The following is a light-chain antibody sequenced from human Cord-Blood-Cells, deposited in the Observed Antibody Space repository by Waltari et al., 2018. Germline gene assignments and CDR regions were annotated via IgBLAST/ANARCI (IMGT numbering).Light chain of an antibody. V-gene: IGLV2-14*01. CDR1: SSDLGAAYY. CDR3: SSYTSSSTVV. J-gene: IGLJ2*01. Sequence: QSALTQPASVSGSPGQSLTISSPGTSSDLGAAYYSSCYQQHPGNAPKLMIYDVSKPPSGVSNRFSGSKSGNTASLTISGLQAEDEADYYCSSYTSSSTVVFGGGTKLTVL. CDR2: DVS.